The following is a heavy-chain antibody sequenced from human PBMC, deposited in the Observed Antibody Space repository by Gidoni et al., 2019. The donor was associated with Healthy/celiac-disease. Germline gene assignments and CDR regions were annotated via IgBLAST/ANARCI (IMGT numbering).Heavy chain of an antibody. D-gene: IGHD5-12*01. CDR1: GYTFTSYD. Sequence: QVQLVQSGAEVKKPGASVQVSCKASGYTFTSYDINWVRQATGQGLEWMGWMNPNSGNTGYAQKFQGRVTMTRNTSISTAYMELSSLRSEDTAVYYCARASRFRVTTKLAVYYYGMDVWGQGTTVTVSS. V-gene: IGHV1-8*01. CDR2: MNPNSGNT. CDR3: ARASRFRVTTKLAVYYYGMDV. J-gene: IGHJ6*02.